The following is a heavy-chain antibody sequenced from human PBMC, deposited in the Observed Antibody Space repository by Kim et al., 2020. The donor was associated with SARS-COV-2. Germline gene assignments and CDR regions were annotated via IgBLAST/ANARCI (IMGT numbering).Heavy chain of an antibody. D-gene: IGHD5-18*01. CDR3: AVPRLWNLGEKYSYGHPFDY. CDR1: GYSFTSYW. CDR2: IYPGDSDT. J-gene: IGHJ4*02. V-gene: IGHV5-51*01. Sequence: GESLKISCKGSGYSFTSYWIGWVRQMPGKGLEWMGIIYPGDSDTRYSPSFQGQVTISADKSISTAYLQWSSLKASDTAMYYCAVPRLWNLGEKYSYGHPFDYWGQGTLVTVSS.